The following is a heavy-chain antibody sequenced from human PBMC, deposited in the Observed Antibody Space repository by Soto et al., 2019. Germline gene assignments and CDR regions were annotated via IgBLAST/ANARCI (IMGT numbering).Heavy chain of an antibody. CDR1: GYTFTDYY. Sequence: GASVKVSCKASGYTFTDYYMHWVRQAPGQGLEWMGWINPNSGGTNYAQKFQGRVTMTRDTSISTAYMELSRLRSDDTAVYYCARKLELRGSYYYYYDMDVWGQGTTVTV. CDR3: ARKLELRGSYYYYYDMDV. V-gene: IGHV1-2*02. CDR2: INPNSGGT. J-gene: IGHJ6*02. D-gene: IGHD1-7*01.